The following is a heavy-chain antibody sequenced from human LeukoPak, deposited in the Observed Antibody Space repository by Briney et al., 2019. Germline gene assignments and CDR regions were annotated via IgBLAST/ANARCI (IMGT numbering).Heavy chain of an antibody. V-gene: IGHV4-38-2*01. CDR1: GYSISSGYY. CDR2: IYHSGST. J-gene: IGHJ4*02. D-gene: IGHD6-13*01. Sequence: SETLSLTCAVPGYSISSGYYWGWIRQPPGKGLEWIGSIYHSGSTYYNPSLKSRVTISVDTSKNQFSLKLSSVTAADTAVYYCARCERAAQPPFDYWGQGTLVTVSS. CDR3: ARCERAAQPPFDY.